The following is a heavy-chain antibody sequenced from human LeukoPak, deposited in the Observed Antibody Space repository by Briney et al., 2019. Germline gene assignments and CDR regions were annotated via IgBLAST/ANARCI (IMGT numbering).Heavy chain of an antibody. D-gene: IGHD3-22*01. CDR1: GFTFRSYE. J-gene: IGHJ6*02. Sequence: GGSLRLSCAASGFTFRSYEMNWVRQAPGKGLEWVSYTSSSGSTMYYADSVKGRFTISRDNAKSTLYLQMNTLRAEDTAVYFCARTRYYDSSGQAYGMDVWGQGTTVTVSS. V-gene: IGHV3-48*03. CDR3: ARTRYYDSSGQAYGMDV. CDR2: TSSSGSTM.